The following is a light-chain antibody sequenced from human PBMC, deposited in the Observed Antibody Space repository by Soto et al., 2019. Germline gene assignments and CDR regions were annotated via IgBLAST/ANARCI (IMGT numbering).Light chain of an antibody. CDR3: QQYGSSPIT. CDR2: GAS. Sequence: EIVLTQSPATLSLSPGERATLSCRASQSISSLLAWYQQKPGQAPRLLIYGASSRATGIPDRFSGSGSGTDFTLTISRLEPEDFAVYYCQQYGSSPITFGQGTRLEIK. CDR1: QSISSL. V-gene: IGKV3-20*01. J-gene: IGKJ5*01.